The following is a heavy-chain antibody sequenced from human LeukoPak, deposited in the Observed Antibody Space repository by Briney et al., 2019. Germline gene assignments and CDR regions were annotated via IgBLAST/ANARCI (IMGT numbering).Heavy chain of an antibody. D-gene: IGHD2-15*01. CDR3: ATEGVVVAATF. CDR2: ISYDGSNK. CDR1: GFTFSSYG. J-gene: IGHJ4*02. Sequence: GGSLRLSCAASGFTFSSYGMHWVRQAPGKGLEWVAVISYDGSNKYYADSVKGRFTISRDNSNNTLYLQMNSLRAEDTAVYYCATEGVVVAATFWGQGTLVTVSS. V-gene: IGHV3-30*03.